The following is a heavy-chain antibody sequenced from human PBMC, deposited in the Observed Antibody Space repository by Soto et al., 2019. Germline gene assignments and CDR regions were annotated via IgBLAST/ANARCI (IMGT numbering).Heavy chain of an antibody. CDR1: GGSISSSSYY. CDR2: IYYSGST. Sequence: ETLSLTCTVSGGSISSSSYYWGWIRQPPGKGLEWIGSIYYSGSTYYNPSLKSRVTISVDTSKNQFSLKLSSMTAADTAVYYCARHRGYYDILTGYYTELNFDYWGQGTLVTVSS. J-gene: IGHJ4*02. D-gene: IGHD3-9*01. CDR3: ARHRGYYDILTGYYTELNFDY. V-gene: IGHV4-39*01.